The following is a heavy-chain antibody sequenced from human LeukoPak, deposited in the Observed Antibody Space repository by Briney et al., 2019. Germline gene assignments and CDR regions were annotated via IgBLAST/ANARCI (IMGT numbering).Heavy chain of an antibody. V-gene: IGHV4-59*01. CDR1: GGSISSYY. J-gene: IGHJ4*02. CDR3: ARSGTYYYDSSGYQGAIFDY. D-gene: IGHD3-22*01. Sequence: SETLSLTCTVSGGSISSYYWSWIRQPPGKGLEWIGYIYYSGSTNYNPSLKSRVTISVDTSKNQFSLKLSSVTAADTAVYYCARSGTYYYDSSGYQGAIFDYWGQGTLVTVSS. CDR2: IYYSGST.